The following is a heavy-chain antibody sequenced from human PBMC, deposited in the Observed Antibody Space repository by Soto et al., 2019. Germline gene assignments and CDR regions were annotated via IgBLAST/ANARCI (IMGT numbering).Heavy chain of an antibody. Sequence: QLQLQESGPGLVKPSETLSLTCTVSGGSISSSSYYWGWIRQPPGKGLEWIGSIYYSGSTYYNPSLKSRVTISVYTPKDQFSLKLSSVTGADTAVYYCARHLVVIAARPGLDYWGQGTLVTVSS. CDR1: GGSISSSSYY. D-gene: IGHD6-6*01. CDR3: ARHLVVIAARPGLDY. CDR2: IYYSGST. J-gene: IGHJ4*02. V-gene: IGHV4-39*01.